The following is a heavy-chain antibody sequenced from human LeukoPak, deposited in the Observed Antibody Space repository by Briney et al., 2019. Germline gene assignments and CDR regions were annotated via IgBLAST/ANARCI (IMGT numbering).Heavy chain of an antibody. Sequence: PSETLSLTCAVYGVSFSGYYWSWIRQPPGKGLEWIGEINHSGSTNYNPSLKSRVTISVDTSKNQFSLKLSSVTAADTAVYYCAKRRTTPDRRTYYYDSSGSNWFDPWGQGTLVTVSS. D-gene: IGHD3-22*01. J-gene: IGHJ5*02. CDR3: AKRRTTPDRRTYYYDSSGSNWFDP. CDR1: GVSFSGYY. V-gene: IGHV4-34*01. CDR2: INHSGST.